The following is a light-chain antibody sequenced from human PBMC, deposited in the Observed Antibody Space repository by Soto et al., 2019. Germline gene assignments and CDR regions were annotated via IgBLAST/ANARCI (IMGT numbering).Light chain of an antibody. CDR1: SSDVGSYNL. V-gene: IGLV2-23*01. CDR3: CSYAGSSTHVV. CDR2: EGS. J-gene: IGLJ2*01. Sequence: QSALTQTASVSGSPGQSITISCTGTSSDVGSYNLVSWYQQHPSKAPKLMIYEGSKRPSGVSNRFSGSKSGNTASLTISGLQAEDEADYYCCSYAGSSTHVVFGGGTKVTVL.